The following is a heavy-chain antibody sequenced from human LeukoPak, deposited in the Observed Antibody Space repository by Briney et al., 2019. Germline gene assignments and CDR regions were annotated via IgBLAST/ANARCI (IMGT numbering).Heavy chain of an antibody. D-gene: IGHD3-22*01. CDR2: INWNGGST. CDR3: ARADSSGYYASFDY. J-gene: IGHJ4*02. Sequence: PGGSLRLSCAASGFTFDDYGMSWVRQAPGKGLEWVSGINWNGGSTSYADSVKGRFTISRDNDKNSLYLQMNSLRAEDTALYYCARADSSGYYASFDYWGQGTLVTVSS. CDR1: GFTFDDYG. V-gene: IGHV3-20*04.